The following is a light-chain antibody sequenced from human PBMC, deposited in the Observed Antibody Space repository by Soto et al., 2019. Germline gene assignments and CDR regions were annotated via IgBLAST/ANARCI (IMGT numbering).Light chain of an antibody. CDR3: QQYASSPLT. CDR2: GAS. V-gene: IGKV3-20*01. Sequence: EIVLTQSPGTLSLSSGERATLSCRASQSVRSNYLAWYQQKPGQAPRPLIYGASSRATGIPDRFGGSGSGTDFTLTISRLEPDDFAVYYCQQYASSPLTFGGGTKVEIK. CDR1: QSVRSNY. J-gene: IGKJ4*01.